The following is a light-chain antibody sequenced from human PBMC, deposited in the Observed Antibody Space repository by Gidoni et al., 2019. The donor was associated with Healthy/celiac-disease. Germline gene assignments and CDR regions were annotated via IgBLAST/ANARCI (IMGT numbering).Light chain of an antibody. Sequence: DIQMTQSPSSLSASVGDRVHITCRASQSISSYLNWYKQKPGKAPKLLIYAASSLQSGVPSRFSGSGSGTDFTLNNSSLQPEDFATYYCQQSYSTLLTFXGXTKVEIK. V-gene: IGKV1-39*01. CDR2: AAS. CDR1: QSISSY. CDR3: QQSYSTLLT. J-gene: IGKJ4*01.